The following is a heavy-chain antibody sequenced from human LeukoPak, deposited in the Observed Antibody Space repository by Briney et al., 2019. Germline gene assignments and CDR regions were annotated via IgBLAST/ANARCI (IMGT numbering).Heavy chain of an antibody. CDR2: IIPIFGTA. CDR1: GYTFTSYG. V-gene: IGHV1-69*06. J-gene: IGHJ6*03. Sequence: ASVKVSCKASGYTFTSYGISWVRQAPGQGLEWMGEIIPIFGTANYAQKFQGRVTITADKSTSTAYMELSSLRSEDTAVYYCAREPRDYDFWSGCPTYYYYYMDVWGKGTTVTVSS. D-gene: IGHD3-3*01. CDR3: AREPRDYDFWSGCPTYYYYYMDV.